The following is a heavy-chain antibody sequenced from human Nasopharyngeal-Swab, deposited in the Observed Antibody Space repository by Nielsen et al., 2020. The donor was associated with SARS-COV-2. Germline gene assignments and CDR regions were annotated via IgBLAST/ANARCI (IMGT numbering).Heavy chain of an antibody. V-gene: IGHV4-28*03. CDR2: MFLSGTS. D-gene: IGHD3-9*01. Sequence: WILQPPGKGLQWIGCMFLSGTSFYSPSLQSRLTMSVDTSKNQFSLKLSSVTAADTAVYYCARGDILTGSQAAFDIWGQGTMVTVSS. CDR3: ARGDILTGSQAAFDI. J-gene: IGHJ3*02.